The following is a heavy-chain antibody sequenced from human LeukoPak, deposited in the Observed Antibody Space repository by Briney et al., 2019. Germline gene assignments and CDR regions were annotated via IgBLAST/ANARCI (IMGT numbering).Heavy chain of an antibody. D-gene: IGHD4-11*01. CDR1: GGSFSGYY. Sequence: SETLSLTCAVYGGSFSGYYWSWIRQPPGKGLEWIGDINHSGSTNYNPSLKSRVTISVDTSKNQFSLKLSSVTAADTAVYYCARGYSIYYYYGMDVWGQGTTVTVSS. V-gene: IGHV4-34*01. CDR2: INHSGST. CDR3: ARGYSIYYYYGMDV. J-gene: IGHJ6*02.